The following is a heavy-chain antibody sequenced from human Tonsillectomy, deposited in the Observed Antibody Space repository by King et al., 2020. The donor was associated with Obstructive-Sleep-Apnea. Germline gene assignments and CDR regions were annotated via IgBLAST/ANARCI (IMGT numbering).Heavy chain of an antibody. J-gene: IGHJ4*02. CDR3: AKDWVTTGEVDY. Sequence: VQLVESGGGVVQPGRSLRLSCAASGFTFSSYGMHWVRQAPGKGLEWVAVISYDGSNKYYADSVKGRFTISRDNSKNTLYLQMNSLRAEDTAVYYCAKDWVTTGEVDYWGQGTLVTVSS. D-gene: IGHD4-11*01. CDR1: GFTFSSYG. CDR2: ISYDGSNK. V-gene: IGHV3-30*18.